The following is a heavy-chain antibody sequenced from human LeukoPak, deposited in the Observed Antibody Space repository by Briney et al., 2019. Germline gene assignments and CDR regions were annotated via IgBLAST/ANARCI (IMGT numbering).Heavy chain of an antibody. CDR3: ARDRALNIRAYDI. J-gene: IGHJ3*02. CDR1: GFPFSGDN. CDR2: ISNSGNYI. Sequence: GALSLSFAASGFPFSGDNMNWVRRAPGKGLGWVSFISNSGNYIKYSDSVKGGLTISRDNAKNSLYLQMNSLRAEDTAMYYCARDRALNIRAYDIWGQGTMVTVSS. D-gene: IGHD3-10*01. V-gene: IGHV3-21*01.